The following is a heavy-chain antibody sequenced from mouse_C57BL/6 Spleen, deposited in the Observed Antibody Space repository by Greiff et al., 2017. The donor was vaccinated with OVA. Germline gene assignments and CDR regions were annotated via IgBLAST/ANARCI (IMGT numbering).Heavy chain of an antibody. D-gene: IGHD2-4*01. CDR3: ARDDYDGFAY. V-gene: IGHV1-26*01. CDR1: GYTFTDYY. J-gene: IGHJ3*01. CDR2: INPNNGGT. Sequence: VQLQQSGPELVTPGASVKISCKASGYTFTDYYMNWVKQSHGKSLEWIGDINPNNGGTSYNQKFKGKATVTLDKSSSTAYMELRSLTSEDSAVYYCARDDYDGFAYWGQGTLVTVSA.